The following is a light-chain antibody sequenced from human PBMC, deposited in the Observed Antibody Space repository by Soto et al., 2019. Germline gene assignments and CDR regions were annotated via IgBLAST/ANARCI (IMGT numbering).Light chain of an antibody. J-gene: IGLJ1*01. V-gene: IGLV2-14*01. CDR1: SSDVGGYNY. Sequence: QSVLTQPASGSGSPGQSITISCTGTSSDVGGYNYASWYQQHPGKAPKLMIYEVSNRPSGVSNRFSGSKSGNTASLTLSGLQAEDEADYYCSSYTSSSTYVFGTGTKVTVL. CDR3: SSYTSSSTYV. CDR2: EVS.